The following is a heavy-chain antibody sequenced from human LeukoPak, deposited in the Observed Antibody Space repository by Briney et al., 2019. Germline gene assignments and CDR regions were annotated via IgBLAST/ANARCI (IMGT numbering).Heavy chain of an antibody. CDR1: GGTFSSYA. CDR2: IIPIFGTA. J-gene: IGHJ4*02. V-gene: IGHV1-69*05. D-gene: IGHD6-19*01. Sequence: SAVNVSCKASGGTFSSYAISWVRQAPGQGLEWMGGIIPIFGTANYAQKFQGRVTITTDESTSTAYMELSSLRSEDTAVYYCARSEGTVAGTADYWGQGTLVTVSS. CDR3: ARSEGTVAGTADY.